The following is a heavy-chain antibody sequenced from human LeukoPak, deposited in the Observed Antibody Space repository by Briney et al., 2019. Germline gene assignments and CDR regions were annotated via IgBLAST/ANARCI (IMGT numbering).Heavy chain of an antibody. D-gene: IGHD1-26*01. J-gene: IGHJ4*02. CDR3: GRDLGGRSGY. Sequence: GGFLRLSCAVSGFTFRTYWMHWVRQVPGEGLVWVSRINEDGSITNYADSVKGRFSISRDNAKNTLYLQMNSLRAEDTAVYYCGRDLGGRSGYWGQGTLVTVSS. CDR1: GFTFRTYW. CDR2: INEDGSIT. V-gene: IGHV3-74*01.